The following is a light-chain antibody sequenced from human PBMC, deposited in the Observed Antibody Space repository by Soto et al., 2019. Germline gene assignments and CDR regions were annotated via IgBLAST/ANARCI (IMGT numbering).Light chain of an antibody. CDR1: QSVSSSY. J-gene: IGKJ1*01. CDR2: GAS. V-gene: IGKV3-20*01. Sequence: IVLTQSPGTLSLSQGERATLSCRASQSVSSSYLAWYQQKPGQAPRLLIYGASSRATGIPDRFSGSGSGTDFTLTISRLEPEDFAVYYCQQYTQSLWTFGQGTKVDIK. CDR3: QQYTQSLWT.